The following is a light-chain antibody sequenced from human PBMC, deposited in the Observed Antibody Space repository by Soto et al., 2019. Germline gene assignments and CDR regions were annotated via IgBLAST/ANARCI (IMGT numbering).Light chain of an antibody. CDR1: SGDVGAYDY. V-gene: IGLV2-14*03. CDR3: YSYADGSIYF. CDR2: YVD. J-gene: IGLJ1*01. Sequence: QSALTQPASVSGSPGQSITISCTGTSGDVGAYDYVSWYLQYPDKAPQLLIYYVDHRPSGVSSRFSGSKSGNTASLTISGLQAEDEGDYYCYSYADGSIYFFGTGTKVTVL.